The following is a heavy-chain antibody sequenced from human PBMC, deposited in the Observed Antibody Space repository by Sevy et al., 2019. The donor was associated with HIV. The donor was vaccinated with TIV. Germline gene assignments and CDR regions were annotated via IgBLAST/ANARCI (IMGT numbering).Heavy chain of an antibody. D-gene: IGHD3-16*01. CDR3: ARDHYDSLWGSYWYYFDY. CDR2: ISGSGNSA. Sequence: GGSLRLSCAASGFTFSISAMTWVRQAPGKGLEWVSVISGSGNSAYYADSVKGRFTISRDNSKNTVYLQMNSLRAEDTAVYYCARDHYDSLWGSYWYYFDYWGQGTLVTVSS. J-gene: IGHJ4*02. CDR1: GFTFSISA. V-gene: IGHV3-23*01.